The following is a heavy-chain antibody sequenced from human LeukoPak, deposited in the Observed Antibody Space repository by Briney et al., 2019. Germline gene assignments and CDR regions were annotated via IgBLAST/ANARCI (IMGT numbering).Heavy chain of an antibody. CDR1: GFTFSSYS. CDR2: ISSSSSYI. J-gene: IGHJ4*02. V-gene: IGHV3-21*01. Sequence: GGSLRLSCAASGFTFSSYSMNWVRQAPGKGLEWVSSISSSSSYIYYADSVKGRFTISRDNSKNTLYLQMNSLRAEDTAVYYCARAKYYDFWSGYFDYWGQGTLVTVSS. D-gene: IGHD3-3*01. CDR3: ARAKYYDFWSGYFDY.